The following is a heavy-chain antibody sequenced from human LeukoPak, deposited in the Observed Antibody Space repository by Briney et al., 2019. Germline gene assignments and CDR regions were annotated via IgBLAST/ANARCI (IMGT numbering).Heavy chain of an antibody. V-gene: IGHV3-21*01. CDR1: GFTFSSYS. J-gene: IGHJ4*02. CDR3: AKALVRGAHWGTFDY. D-gene: IGHD3-10*01. CDR2: ISTSSSYI. Sequence: PGGSLRLSCAASGFTFSSYSMNWVRQAPGKGLEWVSSISTSSSYIYYADSLKGRFTISRDNARNSLYLHMNSLRAEDTAVYYCAKALVRGAHWGTFDYWGQGTLVTVSS.